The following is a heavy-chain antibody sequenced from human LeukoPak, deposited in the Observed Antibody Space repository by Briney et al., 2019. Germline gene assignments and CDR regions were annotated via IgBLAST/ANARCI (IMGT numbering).Heavy chain of an antibody. V-gene: IGHV4-39*01. Sequence: SETLSLTCKGSGGSISSSSDCWGWIRQPPGKGLEFIGYTYGRGSTYFNPSLNSRVTISVDTSKNQFSLKLSSVTAADTAVYYCARRGCDYGSRYFDLWARGTLVTDST. CDR2: TYGRGST. J-gene: IGHJ2*01. CDR1: GGSISSSSDC. D-gene: IGHD3-10*01. CDR3: ARRGCDYGSRYFDL.